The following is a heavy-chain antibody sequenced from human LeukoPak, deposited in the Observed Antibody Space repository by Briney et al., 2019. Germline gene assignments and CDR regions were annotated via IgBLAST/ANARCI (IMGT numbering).Heavy chain of an antibody. CDR2: IYYRVTS. CDR1: GDSISTYY. CDR3: ARVVRLGISGSYWGNYFDY. Sequence: PSETLSLTCAVYGDSISTYYWSWIRQPPGKGLEWIGYIYYRVTSDYNPSLKSRVTMSVDMSTRQISLKLSSVTAADTAVYYCARVVRLGISGSYWGNYFDYWGQGTLVTASS. V-gene: IGHV4-59*01. D-gene: IGHD1-26*01. J-gene: IGHJ4*02.